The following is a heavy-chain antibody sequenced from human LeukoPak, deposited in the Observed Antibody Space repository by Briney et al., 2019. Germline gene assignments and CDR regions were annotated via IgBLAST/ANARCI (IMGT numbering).Heavy chain of an antibody. CDR2: IGTAGDT. D-gene: IGHD3-10*01. J-gene: IGHJ6*02. Sequence: PGGSLRLSCAASGFTFSSYDMHWVRQATGKGLEWVSAIGTAGDTYYPGSVKGRFTISRENAKNSLYLQMNSLRAGDTAVYYCARTPEGRYGMDVWDQGTTVTVSS. V-gene: IGHV3-13*01. CDR3: ARTPEGRYGMDV. CDR1: GFTFSSYD.